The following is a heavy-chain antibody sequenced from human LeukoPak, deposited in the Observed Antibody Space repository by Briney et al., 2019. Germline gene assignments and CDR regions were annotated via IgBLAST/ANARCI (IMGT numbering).Heavy chain of an antibody. CDR1: GFICTRHG. Sequence: PGESLTLSCASYGFICTRHGMLWVRQSPGKWLEWVAFLRYDGSEQYYADSVKGRFTISRDNSENTLYLQMNSLRPEDTAVYYCARDPYGSGRYWGQGTRVTVSS. CDR3: ARDPYGSGRY. V-gene: IGHV3-30*02. CDR2: LRYDGSEQ. J-gene: IGHJ4*02. D-gene: IGHD3-10*01.